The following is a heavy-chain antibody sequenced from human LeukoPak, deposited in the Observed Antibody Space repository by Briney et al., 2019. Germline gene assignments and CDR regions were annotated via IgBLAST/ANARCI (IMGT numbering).Heavy chain of an antibody. CDR2: IIPILGIA. D-gene: IGHD3-9*01. CDR3: ATSWGLTGTYGMDV. V-gene: IGHV1-69*04. J-gene: IGHJ6*02. CDR1: GDTFSSYA. Sequence: GASVKVSCKASGDTFSSYAISWELQGAGPGPEWMCRIIPILGIANYAQKFQGRVTITADKSTSTAYMELSSLRSEDTAVYYCATSWGLTGTYGMDVWGQGTTVTVSS.